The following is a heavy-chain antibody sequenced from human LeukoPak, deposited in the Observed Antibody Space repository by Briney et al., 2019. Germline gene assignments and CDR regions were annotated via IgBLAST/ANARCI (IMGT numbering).Heavy chain of an antibody. V-gene: IGHV4-39*07. CDR3: AREVEPHLRHVYHDPYYFDY. CDR1: GGSISSSSYY. Sequence: SETLSLTCTVSGGSISSSSYYWGWIRQPPGKGLEWIGSIYHSGSTYYNPSLKSRVTISVDTSKNQFSLKLSSVTAADTAVYYCAREVEPHLRHVYHDPYYFDYWGQGTLVTVSS. D-gene: IGHD1-1*01. CDR2: IYHSGST. J-gene: IGHJ4*02.